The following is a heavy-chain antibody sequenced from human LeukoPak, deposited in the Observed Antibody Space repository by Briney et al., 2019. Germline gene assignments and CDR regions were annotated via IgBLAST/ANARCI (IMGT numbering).Heavy chain of an antibody. CDR1: GFTFSSYS. CDR2: ITSSSSYI. Sequence: PGGSLRLSCAGSGFTFSSYSMNWVRQAPGKGLEWVSSITSSSSYIYYADSVKGRSTISRDNAKKSVYLQMNSLRAEDTAVYYCARGSTYSSGWYTGFDYWGQGTLVTVSS. CDR3: ARGSTYSSGWYTGFDY. J-gene: IGHJ4*02. V-gene: IGHV3-21*01. D-gene: IGHD6-19*01.